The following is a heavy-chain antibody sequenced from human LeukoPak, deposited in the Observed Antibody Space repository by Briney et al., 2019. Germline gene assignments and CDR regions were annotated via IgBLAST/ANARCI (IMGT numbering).Heavy chain of an antibody. CDR1: GFSFGSYW. V-gene: IGHV3-7*01. CDR3: ARVNYYYGMDV. Sequence: PGGSLRLSCAASGFSFGSYWMSWVRQAPGKGLEWVANIKQDGSEKYYVDSVKGRFTISRDNAKNSLYLQMNGLRAEDTAVYYCARVNYYYGMDVWGQGTTVTVSS. J-gene: IGHJ6*02. CDR2: IKQDGSEK.